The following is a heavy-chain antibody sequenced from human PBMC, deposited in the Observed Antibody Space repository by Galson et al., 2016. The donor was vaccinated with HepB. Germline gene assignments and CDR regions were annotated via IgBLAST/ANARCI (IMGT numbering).Heavy chain of an antibody. J-gene: IGHJ6*02. D-gene: IGHD5-24*01. CDR3: ARVRDGYNTHFYYGMAV. CDR2: IINLYGTA. CDR1: GGTFSSYA. V-gene: IGHV1-69*13. Sequence: SVKVSCKASGGTFSSYAISWVRQAPGQGLEWLGVIINLYGTANYALQFQGRVTITADESTSTAHMGVSSLRYEDTAVYYCARVRDGYNTHFYYGMAVWGQGTSVTVS.